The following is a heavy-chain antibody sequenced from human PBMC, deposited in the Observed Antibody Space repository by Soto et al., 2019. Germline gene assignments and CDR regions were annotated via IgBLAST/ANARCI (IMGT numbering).Heavy chain of an antibody. V-gene: IGHV4-59*01. Sequence: SETLSLTCTVSGGSISNSYWSWIRQPPGKGLEWIAYIYYSGSTNYNPSLKSRVTISVDTSKNQFSLKLSSVTAADAAVYYCARRYGGNFDYWGQGTLVTVSS. CDR3: ARRYGGNFDY. D-gene: IGHD1-26*01. J-gene: IGHJ4*02. CDR1: GGSISNSY. CDR2: IYYSGST.